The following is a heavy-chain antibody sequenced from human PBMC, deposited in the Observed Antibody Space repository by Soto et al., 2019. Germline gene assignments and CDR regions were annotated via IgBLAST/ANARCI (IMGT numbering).Heavy chain of an antibody. CDR3: AKGRGGSGSLIPRADF. J-gene: IGHJ4*02. CDR1: GFTFNNYA. CDR2: ISGGGDTT. Sequence: EVQLLESGGGLVQPGGSLRLSCAASGFTFNNYAMTWVRQAPGKGLEWVSAISGGGDTTSYADSVKGRFTVSRDGSKNTLYLQTSSLGAEDTALYSCAKGRGGSGSLIPRADFWGQGTLGTAAS. D-gene: IGHD3-10*01. V-gene: IGHV3-23*01.